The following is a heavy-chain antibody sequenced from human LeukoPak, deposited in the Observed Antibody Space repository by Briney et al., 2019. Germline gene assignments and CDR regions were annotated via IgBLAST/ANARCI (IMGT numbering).Heavy chain of an antibody. D-gene: IGHD3-22*01. CDR1: GFTFSSYG. V-gene: IGHV3-30*19. CDR2: ISYDGSNK. Sequence: QPGGSLRLSCAASGFTFSSYGMHWVRQAPGKGLEWVAVISYDGSNKYYADSVKGRFTISRDNSKNTLYLQMNSLRAEDTAVYYCARDPPYYYDSSGYFGAFDIWGQGTMVTVSS. CDR3: ARDPPYYYDSSGYFGAFDI. J-gene: IGHJ3*02.